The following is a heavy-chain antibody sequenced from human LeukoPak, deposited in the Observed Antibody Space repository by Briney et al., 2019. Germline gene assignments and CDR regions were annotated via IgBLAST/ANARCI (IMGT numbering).Heavy chain of an antibody. CDR2: ISSGSSYI. V-gene: IGHV3-21*01. D-gene: IGHD4-17*01. J-gene: IGHJ4*02. CDR3: ARGFYGDYVPFDY. Sequence: GGSLRLSCAASGFTFSSYNMNWVRQAPGNGLDWVSSISSGSSYIYYADSVKGRFTISRDIAKNSLYLQMNSLRAEDTAVYYCARGFYGDYVPFDYWGQGTLVTVSS. CDR1: GFTFSSYN.